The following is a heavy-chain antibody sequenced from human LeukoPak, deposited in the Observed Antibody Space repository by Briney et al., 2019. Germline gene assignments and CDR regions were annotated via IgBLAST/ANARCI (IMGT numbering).Heavy chain of an antibody. J-gene: IGHJ4*02. Sequence: SETLSLTCAVYGGSFSGYYWSWIRQPPGKGLEWIGEINHSGSTNYNPSLKSRVTISVDTSKNQFSLKLSSVTAADTAVYYCARVEGYSYGYADYWGQGTLVTVSS. V-gene: IGHV4-34*01. CDR1: GGSFSGYY. D-gene: IGHD5-18*01. CDR3: ARVEGYSYGYADY. CDR2: INHSGST.